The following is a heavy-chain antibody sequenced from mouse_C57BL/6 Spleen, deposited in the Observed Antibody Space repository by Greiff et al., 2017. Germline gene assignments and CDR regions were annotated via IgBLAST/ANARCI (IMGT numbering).Heavy chain of an antibody. D-gene: IGHD1-1*01. CDR2: IYPGRGNT. Sequence: QVQLQQSGPELVKPGASVKISCKASGYTFTDYYINWVKQRPGQGLEWIGWIYPGRGNTKYNEKFKGKATLTVDTSSSTAYMQLSSLTSEDSAVDFCERLDYGSRLDYWGQGTTLTVSS. V-gene: IGHV1-84*01. J-gene: IGHJ2*01. CDR3: ERLDYGSRLDY. CDR1: GYTFTDYY.